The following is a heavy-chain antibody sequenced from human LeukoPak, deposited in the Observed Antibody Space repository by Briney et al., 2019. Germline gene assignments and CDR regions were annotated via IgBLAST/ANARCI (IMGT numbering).Heavy chain of an antibody. Sequence: GGSLRLSCAASGFTFSSYSMNWVRQAPGKGLEWVSSTSSSSSYIYYADSVKGRFTISRDNAKNSLYLQMNSLRAEDTAVYYCAREGIWFGELFGGVDYWGQGTLVTVPS. J-gene: IGHJ4*02. CDR2: TSSSSSYI. CDR3: AREGIWFGELFGGVDY. D-gene: IGHD3-10*01. V-gene: IGHV3-21*01. CDR1: GFTFSSYS.